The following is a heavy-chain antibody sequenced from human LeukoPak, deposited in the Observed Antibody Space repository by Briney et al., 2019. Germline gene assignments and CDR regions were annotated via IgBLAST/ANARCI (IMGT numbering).Heavy chain of an antibody. V-gene: IGHV3-21*01. CDR3: ARARDGYPIGYFDY. J-gene: IGHJ4*02. CDR2: VVYGETTT. Sequence: GGSLRLSCAGSGFIFSNYVLSWVRQAPGKGLEWVSSVVYGETTTYYTSSVKGRFTISRDNAKNSLYLQMNSLRAEDTAVYYCARARDGYPIGYFDYWGQGTLVTVSS. CDR1: GFIFSNYV. D-gene: IGHD5-24*01.